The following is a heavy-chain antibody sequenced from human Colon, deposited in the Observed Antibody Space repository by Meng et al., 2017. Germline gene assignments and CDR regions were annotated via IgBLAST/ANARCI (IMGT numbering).Heavy chain of an antibody. Sequence: QVGLQASGPGLVEPSGTLSLTCAVSGGSISSSNYWSWVRQPPGKGLEWIGQIYLSGSPSYNPSLESRVTISVDKSKNQLSLRLTSVTAADTAIYYCARHGGWHFDYWGQGTLVTVSS. D-gene: IGHD6-19*01. CDR3: ARHGGWHFDY. J-gene: IGHJ4*02. CDR2: IYLSGSP. CDR1: GGSISSSNY. V-gene: IGHV4-4*02.